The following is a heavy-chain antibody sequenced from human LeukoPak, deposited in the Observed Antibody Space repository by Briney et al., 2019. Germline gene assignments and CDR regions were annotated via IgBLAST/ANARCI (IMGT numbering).Heavy chain of an antibody. D-gene: IGHD3-16*01. CDR1: GFTFSNFW. J-gene: IGHJ4*02. CDR3: ARGDAFSGDH. V-gene: IGHV3-7*04. CDR2: IHSEGNEK. Sequence: GGSLRLSCAVSGFTFSNFWMSWVRRAPGRGVEWVANIHSEGNEKYHVESVKGQFTISRDNAKNSLFLQMNGLRVEDTAVYYCARGDAFSGDHWGQGTLVTVSS.